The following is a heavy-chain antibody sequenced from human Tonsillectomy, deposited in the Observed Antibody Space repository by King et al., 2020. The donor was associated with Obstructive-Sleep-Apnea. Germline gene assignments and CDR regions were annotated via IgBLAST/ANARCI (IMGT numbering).Heavy chain of an antibody. J-gene: IGHJ6*02. D-gene: IGHD3-9*01. CDR3: ARGADYDILTGYYGIYAMDV. CDR2: IYYTGST. Sequence: VQLQESGPGLVKPSETLSLTCTLSGGSISRYYWNWVRQPPGKGLEWIGYIYYTGSTNYNPSLQSRVTISVDTSKNQFSLKLSSVTAADTAVYYCARGADYDILTGYYGIYAMDVWGQGTTVTVSS. V-gene: IGHV4-59*08. CDR1: GGSISRYY.